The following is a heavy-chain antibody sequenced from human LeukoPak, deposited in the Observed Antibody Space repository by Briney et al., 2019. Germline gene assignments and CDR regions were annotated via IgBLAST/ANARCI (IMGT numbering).Heavy chain of an antibody. V-gene: IGHV3-53*01. CDR1: GFTVSSNY. D-gene: IGHD4-23*01. CDR2: IYSGGST. J-gene: IGHJ4*02. Sequence: GGSLRLSCAASGFTVSSNYMSWVRQAPGKGLEWDSVIYSGGSTYYADSVKGRFTISRDNSKNTLYLQMNSLRAEDTAVYYCARDRRFGGNSGFDYWGQGTLVTVSS. CDR3: ARDRRFGGNSGFDY.